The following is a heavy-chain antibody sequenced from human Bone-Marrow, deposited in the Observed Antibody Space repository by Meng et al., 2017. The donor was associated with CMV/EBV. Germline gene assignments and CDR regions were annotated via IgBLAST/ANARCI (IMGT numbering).Heavy chain of an antibody. V-gene: IGHV4-39*07. Sequence: GSLRLSCTVSGGSISSSSYYWGWIRQPPGKGLEWIGSIYYSGSTYYNPSLKSRVTISVDTSKNQFSLKLSSVTAADTAVYYCARVSDFWSGYSDAFDIWGQGTMVTVS. D-gene: IGHD3-3*01. CDR3: ARVSDFWSGYSDAFDI. CDR2: IYYSGST. CDR1: GGSISSSSYY. J-gene: IGHJ3*02.